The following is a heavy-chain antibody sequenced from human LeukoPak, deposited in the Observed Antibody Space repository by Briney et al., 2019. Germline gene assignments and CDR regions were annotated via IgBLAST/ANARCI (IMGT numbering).Heavy chain of an antibody. Sequence: ASVKVSCKASGYTFTSYGISWVRQAPGQGLEWMGWISAYNGNTNYAQKLQGRVTMTTDTSTSTAYMELRSLRSDDTAVYYCASERYCSSTSCYDAFDIWGQGTMVTVSS. CDR3: ASERYCSSTSCYDAFDI. CDR2: ISAYNGNT. D-gene: IGHD2-2*01. V-gene: IGHV1-18*01. CDR1: GYTFTSYG. J-gene: IGHJ3*02.